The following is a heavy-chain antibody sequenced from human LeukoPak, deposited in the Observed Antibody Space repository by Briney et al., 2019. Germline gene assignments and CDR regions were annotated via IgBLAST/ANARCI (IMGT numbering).Heavy chain of an antibody. CDR2: IYDSGST. V-gene: IGHV4-39*07. CDR1: GGSIRSSYYY. D-gene: IGHD3-10*01. CDR3: ARVDGSGSYSRFDP. Sequence: SETLSLTCTVSGGSIRSSYYYWGWIRQPPGKGLEWIGSIYDSGSTYYNPSLKSRVTISVDTSKNQFSLKLSSVTAADTAVYYCARVDGSGSYSRFDPWGQGTLVTVSS. J-gene: IGHJ5*02.